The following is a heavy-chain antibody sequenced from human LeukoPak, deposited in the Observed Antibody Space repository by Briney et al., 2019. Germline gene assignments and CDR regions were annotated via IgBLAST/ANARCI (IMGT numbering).Heavy chain of an antibody. Sequence: ASVKVSCKASGYTFTSYDINWVRQATGQGLEWMGWMNPNSGNTGYAQKFQGRVTMTRNTSISTAYMELSSLRSEDTAVYYCARAGVITYYDFWSGYYNWFDPWGQGTLVTVSS. CDR1: GYTFTSYD. CDR3: ARAGVITYYDFWSGYYNWFDP. V-gene: IGHV1-8*01. D-gene: IGHD3-3*01. J-gene: IGHJ5*02. CDR2: MNPNSGNT.